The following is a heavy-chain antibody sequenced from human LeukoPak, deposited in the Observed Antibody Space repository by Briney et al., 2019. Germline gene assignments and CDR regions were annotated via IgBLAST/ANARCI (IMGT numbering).Heavy chain of an antibody. CDR1: GGSFSGYY. CDR3: AMSPEYYYDSSGYSPLRY. Sequence: SETLSLTCAVYGGSFSGYYWSWVRQPPGKGLEWIGYIFYSGSTNYNPSLKSRVTISVDTSKNQFSLKLSTVTAADTAVYYCAMSPEYYYDSSGYSPLRYWGQGTLVTVSS. V-gene: IGHV4-59*01. J-gene: IGHJ4*02. D-gene: IGHD3-22*01. CDR2: IFYSGST.